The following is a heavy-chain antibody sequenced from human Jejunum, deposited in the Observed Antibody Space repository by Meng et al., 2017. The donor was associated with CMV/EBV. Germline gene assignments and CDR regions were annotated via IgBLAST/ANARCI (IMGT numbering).Heavy chain of an antibody. CDR1: GGSVNNYA. CDR2: IIAIFKTP. J-gene: IGHJ4*02. D-gene: IGHD5-24*01. Sequence: QVRLLRSGAEVKEPGSSMKVSCKSSGGSVNNYAFNWVRQAPGPGLEWMGGIIAIFKTPNYAQKFQGRLTITADESTGTSYMELTSLTSEDTAVYYCARGFLNGYQPFDYWGQGTLVTVSS. CDR3: ARGFLNGYQPFDY. V-gene: IGHV1-69*12.